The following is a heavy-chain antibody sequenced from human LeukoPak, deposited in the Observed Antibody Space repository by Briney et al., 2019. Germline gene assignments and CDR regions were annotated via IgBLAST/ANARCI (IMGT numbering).Heavy chain of an antibody. J-gene: IGHJ5*02. V-gene: IGHV3-21*01. CDR1: GFDFSTYA. CDR2: ISTMSNYI. Sequence: PGGSLRLSCTASGFDFSTYAINWVRQAPGKGLEWVSSISTMSNYIFYGDSVKGRFTISRDNAKNSVYLQMNSLRPEDTAVYYCSRDRLGGLDLWGQGTLVTVSS. CDR3: SRDRLGGLDL. D-gene: IGHD5-12*01.